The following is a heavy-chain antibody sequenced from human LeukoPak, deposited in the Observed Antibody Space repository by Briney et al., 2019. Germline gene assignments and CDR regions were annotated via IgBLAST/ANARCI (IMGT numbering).Heavy chain of an antibody. D-gene: IGHD1-20*01. CDR1: GGSISSSSYY. CDR2: IYYSGST. CDR3: AGGRITGTDY. Sequence: SETLSLTCTVSGGSISSSSYYWGWIRQPPGKGLEWIGSIYYSGSTYYNPSLKSRVTISIDTSKNHFSLKLSSVTAADTAVYYCAGGRITGTDYWGPGTLVTVSS. J-gene: IGHJ4*02. V-gene: IGHV4-39*02.